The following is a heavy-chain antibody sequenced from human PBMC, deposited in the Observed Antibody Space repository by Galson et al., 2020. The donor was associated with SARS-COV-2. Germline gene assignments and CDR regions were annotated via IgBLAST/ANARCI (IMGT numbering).Heavy chain of an antibody. Sequence: SETLSLTCAVHGGPFSGYVWTWIRQPPGKGLKWIGEIKHSGTTNYNPSLKSRVAMSVDTSKNQFSMRLSSVTAADTAVYYCAKRNEFRGFGGLLLSTYNTGMDVWGQGTTGTVSS. CDR2: IKHSGTT. V-gene: IGHV4-34*01. J-gene: IGHJ6*02. D-gene: IGHD3-10*01. CDR1: GGPFSGYV. CDR3: AKRNEFRGFGGLLLSTYNTGMDV.